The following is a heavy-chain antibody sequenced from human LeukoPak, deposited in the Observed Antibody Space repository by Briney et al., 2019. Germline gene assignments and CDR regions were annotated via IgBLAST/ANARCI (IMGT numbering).Heavy chain of an antibody. D-gene: IGHD3-10*01. CDR3: ARHPEISALGSGSYYLDY. V-gene: IGHV4-34*01. CDR1: GGSFSGYY. CDR2: INHSGST. Sequence: PSETLSLTCAVYGGSFSGYYWSWIRQPPGKGLEWIGEINHSGSTNYNPSLKSRVTISVDTSKNQFSLKLSSVTAADTAVYYCARHPEISALGSGSYYLDYWGQGTLVTVSS. J-gene: IGHJ4*02.